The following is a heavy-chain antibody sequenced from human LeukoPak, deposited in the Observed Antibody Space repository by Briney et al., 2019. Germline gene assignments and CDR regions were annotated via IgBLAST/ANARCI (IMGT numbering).Heavy chain of an antibody. CDR2: ISAYNGNT. D-gene: IGHD3-10*01. V-gene: IGHV1-18*01. CDR1: GGTFSSYA. Sequence: GASVKVSCKASGGTFSSYAISWVRQAPGQGLEWMGWISAYNGNTNYAQKLQGRVTMTTDTSTSTAYMELRSLRSDDTAVYYCARDIVRDNMVRGVNRHAFDIWGQGTMVTVSS. J-gene: IGHJ3*02. CDR3: ARDIVRDNMVRGVNRHAFDI.